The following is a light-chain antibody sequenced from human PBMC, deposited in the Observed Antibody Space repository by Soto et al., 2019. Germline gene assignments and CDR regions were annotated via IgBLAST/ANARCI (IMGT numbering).Light chain of an antibody. Sequence: QSALTQPRSVSGSPGQSVVISCTGTSSDVGAYNYVSWYQQHPGKAPKLMIYDVSRRPSGVPDRFSGSKSGNTASLSISGLQGEDEADYYCSSYAGSRYVVFGGGTKLTVL. V-gene: IGLV2-11*01. CDR1: SSDVGAYNY. CDR3: SSYAGSRYVV. J-gene: IGLJ2*01. CDR2: DVS.